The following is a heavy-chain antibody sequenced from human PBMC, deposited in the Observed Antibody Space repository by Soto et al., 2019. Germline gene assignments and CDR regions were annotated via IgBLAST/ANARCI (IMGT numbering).Heavy chain of an antibody. CDR3: ARDQVGDAKEYFQH. CDR2: IYSGGST. D-gene: IGHD1-26*01. CDR1: GFTVSSNY. J-gene: IGHJ1*01. Sequence: EVQLVESGGGLVQPGGSLRLSCAASGFTVSSNYMSWVRQAPGKGLEWVSVIYSGGSTYYADSVKGRFTISRDNSKNTLYLQMNSLRAEDTAVYYCARDQVGDAKEYFQHWGQGTLVTVSS. V-gene: IGHV3-66*01.